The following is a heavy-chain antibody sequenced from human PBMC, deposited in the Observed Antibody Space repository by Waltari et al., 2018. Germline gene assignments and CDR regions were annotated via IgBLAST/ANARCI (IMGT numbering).Heavy chain of an antibody. CDR3: AKLPPPYYSSSWYPST. J-gene: IGHJ4*02. Sequence: EVQLLESGGGLVQPGGSLILSCAASGFTFSSYALRWVLQAPGKGLEWVSAIRGSGGSTYYADSVKGRFTISRDNSKNTLYLQMNSLRAEDTAVYYCAKLPPPYYSSSWYPSTWGQGTLVTVSS. CDR2: IRGSGGST. V-gene: IGHV3-23*01. D-gene: IGHD6-13*01. CDR1: GFTFSSYA.